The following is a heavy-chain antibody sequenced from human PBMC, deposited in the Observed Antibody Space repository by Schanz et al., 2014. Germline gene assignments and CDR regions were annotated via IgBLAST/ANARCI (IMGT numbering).Heavy chain of an antibody. CDR2: FIPLIDTP. V-gene: IGHV1-69*04. D-gene: IGHD1-26*01. CDR3: ARDLGQSGGGMDV. CDR1: GGTFNNHA. J-gene: IGHJ6*02. Sequence: QVQLVQSGAEVKKPGSSVTVSCKASGGTFNNHAISWVRQAPGQGLQWMGRFIPLIDTPNYAQEFQGRVTIKANRSTNTAYIILSSLTAEDTAVYYCARDLGQSGGGMDVWGQGTTVTVS.